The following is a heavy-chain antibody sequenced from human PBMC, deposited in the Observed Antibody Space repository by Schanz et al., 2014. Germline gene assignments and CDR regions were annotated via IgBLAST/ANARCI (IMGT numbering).Heavy chain of an antibody. CDR2: ISYDGSNK. CDR1: GFTFSNTW. V-gene: IGHV3-30*03. D-gene: IGHD3-10*01. J-gene: IGHJ6*02. Sequence: VQLVESGGGLVKPGGSLRLSCAASGFTFSNTWMSWVRQAPGKGLEWVAVISYDGSNKYYADSVKGRFTISRDNSKNTLYLQMNSLRAEDTAVYYCARGHYGLDVWGPGTSVTVSS. CDR3: ARGHYGLDV.